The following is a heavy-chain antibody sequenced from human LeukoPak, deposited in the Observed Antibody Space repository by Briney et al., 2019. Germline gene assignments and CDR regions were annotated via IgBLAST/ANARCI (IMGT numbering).Heavy chain of an antibody. CDR3: ARERPTFVRGVIAYFDY. V-gene: IGHV1-46*01. CDR2: INPSGGST. CDR1: GYTFTSYY. J-gene: IGHJ4*02. D-gene: IGHD3-10*02. Sequence: ASVKVSCKASGYTFTSYYMHWVRQAPGQGLEWMGIINPSGGSTSYAQKFQDRVTMTRDTSTSTVYMELTSLRSEDTAVYYCARERPTFVRGVIAYFDYWGQGTLVTVSS.